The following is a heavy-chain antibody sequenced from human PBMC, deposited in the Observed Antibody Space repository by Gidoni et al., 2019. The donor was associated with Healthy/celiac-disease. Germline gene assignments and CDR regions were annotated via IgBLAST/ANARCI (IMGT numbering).Heavy chain of an antibody. CDR2: ISSSGSTI. CDR3: ARGRYCSSTSCNDYYYYGMDV. J-gene: IGHJ6*02. Sequence: QLQLLASGGGLVKPGGSRIISCAASGFTFSAFFMTVIRQAPVKGLEWVSYISSSGSTIYDADSVKGRFTISRDNAKNSLYLQMNSLRADDTAVYYCARGRYCSSTSCNDYYYYGMDVWGQGTTVTVSS. CDR1: GFTFSAFF. V-gene: IGHV3-11*01. D-gene: IGHD2-2*01.